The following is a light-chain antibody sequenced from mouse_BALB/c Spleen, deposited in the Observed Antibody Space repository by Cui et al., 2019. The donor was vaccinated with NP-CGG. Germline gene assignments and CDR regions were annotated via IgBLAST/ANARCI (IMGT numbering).Light chain of an antibody. CDR3: ALWYSNHWV. CDR2: GTN. Sequence: VLTQKSTLTTSPGETVTLTCRSSTGAVTTSNYANWVQEKPDHLFTGLIGGTNNRAPGVPARFSGSLIGDKAALTITGAQTEDEAIYFCALWYSNHWVFGGGTKLTVL. CDR1: TGAVTTSNY. V-gene: IGLV1*01. J-gene: IGLJ1*01.